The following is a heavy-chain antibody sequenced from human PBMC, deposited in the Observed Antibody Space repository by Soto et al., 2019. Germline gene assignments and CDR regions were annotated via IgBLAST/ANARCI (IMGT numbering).Heavy chain of an antibody. CDR2: MDPNSGST. V-gene: IGHV1-8*01. D-gene: IGHD3-3*01. CDR1: GYTFTSYD. Sequence: ASVKLSCKASGYTFTSYDINWVRQAPGQGLEWLGWMDPNSGSTGYAQNFQGRVTMTRNISINTAHMELSSLRSEDTAVYYCARERKFDFWRKGLDVWGQGTTVTV. CDR3: ARERKFDFWRKGLDV. J-gene: IGHJ6*02.